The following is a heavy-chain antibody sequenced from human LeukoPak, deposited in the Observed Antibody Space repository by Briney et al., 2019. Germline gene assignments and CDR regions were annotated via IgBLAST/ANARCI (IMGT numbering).Heavy chain of an antibody. J-gene: IGHJ5*02. CDR1: GGSISSSSYY. V-gene: IGHV4-39*01. Sequence: SETLSLTCTVSGGSISSSSYYWGWIRQPPGKGLEWIGTIYYSGSTYYNPSLKSRVTISVDTSKNQFSLKLSSVTAADTAVYYCARGYSYGDRFDPWGQGTLVTVSS. D-gene: IGHD5-18*01. CDR2: IYYSGST. CDR3: ARGYSYGDRFDP.